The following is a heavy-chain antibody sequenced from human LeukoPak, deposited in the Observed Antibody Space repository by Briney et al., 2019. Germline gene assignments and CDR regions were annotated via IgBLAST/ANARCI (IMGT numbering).Heavy chain of an antibody. D-gene: IGHD7-27*01. CDR1: EFTFSNYA. J-gene: IGHJ4*02. CDR3: AGGSNWGNFPPYFDY. V-gene: IGHV3-23*01. CDR2: ISGGGSST. Sequence: GGSLRLSCAASEFTFSNYAMNWVRQAPGKGLEWVSTISGGGSSTYYADSVKGRFTISRDNSKNTLYLQMNSLRAEDTAVFYCAGGSNWGNFPPYFDYWGQGTLVTVSS.